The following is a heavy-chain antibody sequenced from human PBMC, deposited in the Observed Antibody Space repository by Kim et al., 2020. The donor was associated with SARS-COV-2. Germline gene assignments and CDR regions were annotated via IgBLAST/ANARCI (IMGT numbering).Heavy chain of an antibody. Sequence: GGSLRLSCAASGFTFSSYGMHWVRQAPGKGLEWVAVISYDGSNKYYADSVKGRFTISRDNSKNTLYLQMNSLRAEDTAVYYCASNYYDSSGYGDYWGQGT. CDR2: ISYDGSNK. V-gene: IGHV3-30*03. D-gene: IGHD3-22*01. CDR3: ASNYYDSSGYGDY. CDR1: GFTFSSYG. J-gene: IGHJ4*02.